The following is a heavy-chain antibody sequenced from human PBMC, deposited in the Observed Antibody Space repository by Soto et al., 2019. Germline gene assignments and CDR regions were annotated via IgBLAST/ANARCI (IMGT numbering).Heavy chain of an antibody. V-gene: IGHV3-66*01. J-gene: IGHJ3*02. D-gene: IGHD4-17*01. CDR1: GFTVVSNY. CDR2: IYSGGST. Sequence: GGSLRLSCGASGFTVVSNYMSWVRQAPGKGLEWVSVIYSGGSTYDADFVKGRFTISRDNSRNTLYLQMNSLRVEDTAVYYCARAGLRHAFDIWGKGTMVTVSS. CDR3: ARAGLRHAFDI.